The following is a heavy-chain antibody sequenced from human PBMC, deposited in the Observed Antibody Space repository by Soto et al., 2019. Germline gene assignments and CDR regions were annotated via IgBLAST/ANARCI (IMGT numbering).Heavy chain of an antibody. V-gene: IGHV4-31*03. Sequence: SETLSLTCTVSGGSISSGGYDWSWIRQHPGKGLEWIGYIYYSGSTYYNPSLKSRVTISVDTSKNQFSLKLSSVTAADTAVYYCARAILGYYDSSGYVFDYWGQGTLVTGSS. J-gene: IGHJ4*02. CDR2: IYYSGST. CDR1: GGSISSGGYD. CDR3: ARAILGYYDSSGYVFDY. D-gene: IGHD3-22*01.